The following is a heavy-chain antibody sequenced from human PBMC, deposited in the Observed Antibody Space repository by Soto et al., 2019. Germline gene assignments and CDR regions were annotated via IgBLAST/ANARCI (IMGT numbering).Heavy chain of an antibody. J-gene: IGHJ3*02. CDR3: IVPAAMEGGVAFDI. D-gene: IGHD2-2*01. CDR2: IYYSGST. V-gene: IGHV4-39*01. CDR1: GGSISSSSYY. Sequence: SETLSLTCTVSGGSISSSSYYWGWIRQPPGKGLEWIGSIYYSGSTYYNPSLKSRVTISVDTSKNQFSLKLSSVTAADTAVYYCIVPAAMEGGVAFDIWGQGTMVTVSS.